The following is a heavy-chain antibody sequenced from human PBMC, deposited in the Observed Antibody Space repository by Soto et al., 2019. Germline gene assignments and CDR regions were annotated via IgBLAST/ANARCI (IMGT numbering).Heavy chain of an antibody. CDR2: IIPIFGTA. Sequence: SVKVSCKASGGTFSSYAISWVRQAPGQGLEWMGGIIPIFGTANYAQKFQGRVTITADKSTSTAYMELSSLRSEDTAVYYCASDSGYCTNGVCYHAYWGQGTLDTVSS. V-gene: IGHV1-69*06. CDR3: ASDSGYCTNGVCYHAY. CDR1: GGTFSSYA. D-gene: IGHD2-8*01. J-gene: IGHJ4*02.